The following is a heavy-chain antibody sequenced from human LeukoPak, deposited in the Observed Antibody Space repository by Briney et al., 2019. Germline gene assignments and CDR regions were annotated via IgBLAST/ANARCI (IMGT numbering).Heavy chain of an antibody. CDR3: AKDGTTVVTSHYYYYMDV. D-gene: IGHD4-23*01. J-gene: IGHJ6*03. CDR1: GFTFSNYG. CDR2: ISGGGGST. V-gene: IGHV3-23*01. Sequence: GGSLRLSCAASGFTFSNYGMSWVRQAPGKGLEWVSAISGGGGSTYYADSVKGRFTISRDNSKNTLYLQMNSLRAEDTAVYYCAKDGTTVVTSHYYYYMDVWGKGTTVTISS.